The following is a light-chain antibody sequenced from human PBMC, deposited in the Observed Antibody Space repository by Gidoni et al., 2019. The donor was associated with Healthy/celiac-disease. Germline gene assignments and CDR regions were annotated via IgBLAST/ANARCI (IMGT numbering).Light chain of an antibody. Sequence: DIQMTQSPSSLSASVGDKVIITCRASQGISNYLAWYQQKPGKVPKLLIYAASTLQSGVPSRFSGSGSGTDFTLTISSLQPEDVATYYCQKYNGAAWTFGQGTKVEIK. V-gene: IGKV1-27*01. CDR2: AAS. CDR1: QGISNY. J-gene: IGKJ1*01. CDR3: QKYNGAAWT.